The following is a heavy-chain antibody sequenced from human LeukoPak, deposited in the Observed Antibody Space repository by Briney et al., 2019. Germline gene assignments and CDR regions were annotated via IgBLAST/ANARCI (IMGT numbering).Heavy chain of an antibody. J-gene: IGHJ6*02. D-gene: IGHD5-18*01. Sequence: PSETLSLTCSVSGGSITHYYWSWIRQPPGKGLERIGYIYYSGSTNYNPSLKSRVTISVDTSKIRFSLKLSSVTAADTAVYYCARTQRGYNYGYQYYYYGLDVWGQGTTVTVSS. CDR2: IYYSGST. CDR3: ARTQRGYNYGYQYYYYGLDV. CDR1: GGSITHYY. V-gene: IGHV4-59*01.